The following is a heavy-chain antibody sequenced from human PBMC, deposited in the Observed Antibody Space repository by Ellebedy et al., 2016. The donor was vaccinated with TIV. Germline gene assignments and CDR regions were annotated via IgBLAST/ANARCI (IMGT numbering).Heavy chain of an antibody. Sequence: PGGSLRLSCAASGVTVGNNYMSWVRQAPGKGLEWVSLMYSAGSAYYADSVKGRFTIARDSSKNTLYLQRNSLRVADTAIYYCAGLGALDDWGQGTLVTVSS. J-gene: IGHJ4*01. CDR3: AGLGALDD. CDR2: MYSAGSA. D-gene: IGHD3-16*01. CDR1: GVTVGNNY. V-gene: IGHV3-66*04.